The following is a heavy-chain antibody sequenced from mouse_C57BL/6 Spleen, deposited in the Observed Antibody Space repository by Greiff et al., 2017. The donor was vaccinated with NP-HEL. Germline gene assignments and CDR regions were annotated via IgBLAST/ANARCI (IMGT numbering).Heavy chain of an antibody. Sequence: VQLQQSGAELVRPGASVKLSCTASGFNITDDYMHWVKQRPEQGLEWIGWIDPENGDTEYASKFQGKATITADTSSNTAYLQLSSLTSEDTAVYDCTTSAPFAYWGQGTLVTVSA. CDR1: GFNITDDY. J-gene: IGHJ3*01. CDR2: IDPENGDT. CDR3: TTSAPFAY. V-gene: IGHV14-4*01.